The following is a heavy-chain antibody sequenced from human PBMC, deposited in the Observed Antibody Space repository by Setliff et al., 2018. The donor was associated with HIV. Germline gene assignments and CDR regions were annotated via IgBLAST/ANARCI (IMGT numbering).Heavy chain of an antibody. CDR3: ASALWVTTRVLDY. Sequence: SVNVSCQRCVGTFSSYSISWVRQAPGQGLEWMGGINPIFGTANYAQKFQGRVTITAAESTSTAHMVMSSLRSEDMAVYYWASALWVTTRVLDYWGQGTLVTVSS. J-gene: IGHJ4*02. D-gene: IGHD4-4*01. CDR2: INPIFGTA. CDR1: VGTFSSYS. V-gene: IGHV1-69*13.